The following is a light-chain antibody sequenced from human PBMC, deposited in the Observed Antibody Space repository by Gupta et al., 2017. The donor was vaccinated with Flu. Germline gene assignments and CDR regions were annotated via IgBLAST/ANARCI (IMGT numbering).Light chain of an antibody. V-gene: IGKV3-15*01. Sequence: EVVMTQSPATLSVFPGERVTLSCRASQSVGVNLAWYQQRPGQAPRLLMSGASIRDPGIPARFSGSGSGTEFTLTIDSLQSEDFAMYYCQQYNNWPPLTFGPGTKVDSK. CDR1: QSVGVN. CDR3: QQYNNWPPLT. CDR2: GAS. J-gene: IGKJ3*01.